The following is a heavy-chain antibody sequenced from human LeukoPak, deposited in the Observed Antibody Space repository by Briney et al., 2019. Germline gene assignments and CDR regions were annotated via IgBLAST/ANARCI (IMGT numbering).Heavy chain of an antibody. Sequence: GGSLRLSCAASGFTFSSYWMHWVRQAPGKGLVWVSRINNDGSNTNYADSVKGRFTISRDNAKNTLYLQMNSLRAEDTAVYYCGRLAMIREVIVDYWGQGTLVTVSS. CDR3: GRLAMIREVIVDY. CDR1: GFTFSSYW. D-gene: IGHD3-10*01. J-gene: IGHJ4*02. CDR2: INNDGSNT. V-gene: IGHV3-74*01.